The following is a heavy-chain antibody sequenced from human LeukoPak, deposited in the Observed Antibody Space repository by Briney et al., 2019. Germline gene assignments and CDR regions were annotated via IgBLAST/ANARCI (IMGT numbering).Heavy chain of an antibody. CDR2: IYGGGST. J-gene: IGHJ6*02. V-gene: IGHV3-53*01. CDR3: ARDRGEPWYYYYAMDV. Sequence: PGGSLRLSCAASGFTVNNNYMSWVRRAPGKGLEWVSVIYGGGSTYYADSVKGRFTISRDNSRNTLYLQMNILRDEDTAVYFCARDRGEPWYYYYAMDVWGQGTTVTVSS. CDR1: GFTVNNNY.